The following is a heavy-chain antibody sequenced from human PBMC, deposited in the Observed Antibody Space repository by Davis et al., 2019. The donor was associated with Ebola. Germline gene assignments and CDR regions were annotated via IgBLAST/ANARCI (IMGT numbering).Heavy chain of an antibody. Sequence: LSLTCAASGFSVSSYYMTWVRQAPGKGLEWVSIIYSGGSTNYGDSVRGRFTISRDTSKNTLYLQMNSLRVEDTAVYFCATFHGGRGYWGQGTLVTVSS. D-gene: IGHD4-23*01. J-gene: IGHJ4*02. CDR1: GFSVSSYY. CDR2: IYSGGST. V-gene: IGHV3-66*01. CDR3: ATFHGGRGY.